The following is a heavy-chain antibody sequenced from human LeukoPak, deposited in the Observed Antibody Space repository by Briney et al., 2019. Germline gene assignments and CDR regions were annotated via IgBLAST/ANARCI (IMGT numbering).Heavy chain of an antibody. CDR2: IKSKTDGGTT. J-gene: IGHJ4*02. CDR3: AKQLGYCSDGSCYFPY. Sequence: GGSLRLSCVGSGFSFSDTWMSWVRQSPGKGLEWVGRIKSKTDGGTTDYAAPVKGRFTISRDDSKNTLYLQMDSLKTEDTAVYYCAKQLGYCSDGSCYFPYWGQGTLVTVSS. D-gene: IGHD2-15*01. CDR1: GFSFSDTW. V-gene: IGHV3-15*01.